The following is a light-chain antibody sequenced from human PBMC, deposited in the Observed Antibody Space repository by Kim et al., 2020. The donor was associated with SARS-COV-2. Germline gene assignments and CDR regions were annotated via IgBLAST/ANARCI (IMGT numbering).Light chain of an antibody. CDR1: QGVTSNN. Sequence: WSPGERATLSCRASQGVTSNNLAWFQQKPGQAPGLLIYGTSSRATGIPDRFSGSGSGTDFTLTISRLEPEDFAVYYCQQYDNSPYTFGQGTKLEI. V-gene: IGKV3-20*01. CDR3: QQYDNSPYT. J-gene: IGKJ2*01. CDR2: GTS.